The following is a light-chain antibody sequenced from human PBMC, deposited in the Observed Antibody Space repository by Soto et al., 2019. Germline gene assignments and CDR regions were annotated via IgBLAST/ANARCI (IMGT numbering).Light chain of an antibody. Sequence: LTQPPSVSGSPGQSVAISCTGTSSDVGSYNRVSWYQQPPGAAPKLMIYEVSNRPSGVPDRFSGSKSGNTASLTISGLQAEDEADYYCNSYTGSSTYVFGTGTKATVL. CDR1: SSDVGSYNR. J-gene: IGLJ1*01. CDR3: NSYTGSSTYV. V-gene: IGLV2-18*02. CDR2: EVS.